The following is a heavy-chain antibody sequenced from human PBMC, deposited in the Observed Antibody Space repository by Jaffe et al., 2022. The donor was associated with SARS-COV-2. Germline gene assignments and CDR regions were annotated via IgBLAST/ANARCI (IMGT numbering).Heavy chain of an antibody. CDR2: IKQDGSEK. D-gene: IGHD2-2*01. J-gene: IGHJ5*02. CDR3: AREGVVVVPAAINEISTENWFDP. V-gene: IGHV3-7*01. Sequence: EVQLVESGGGLVQPGGSLRLSCAASGFTFSSYWMSWVRQAPGKGLEWVANIKQDGSEKYYVDSVKGRFTISRDNAKNSLYLQMNSLRAEDTAVYYCAREGVVVVPAAINEISTENWFDPWGQGTLVTVSS. CDR1: GFTFSSYW.